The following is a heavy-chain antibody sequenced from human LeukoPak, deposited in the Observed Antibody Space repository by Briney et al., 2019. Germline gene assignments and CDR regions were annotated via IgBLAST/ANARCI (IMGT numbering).Heavy chain of an antibody. D-gene: IGHD3-10*01. Sequence: GGSLRLSCVASGFTFSSYIMTWVRQAPGKGLEWVSAISGSGGSTYFADSVKGRFTISRDNAKNSLYLQMNSLRAEDTAVYYCARMVRGVEPDYWGQGTLVTVSS. CDR1: GFTFSSYI. V-gene: IGHV3-23*01. CDR2: ISGSGGST. CDR3: ARMVRGVEPDY. J-gene: IGHJ4*02.